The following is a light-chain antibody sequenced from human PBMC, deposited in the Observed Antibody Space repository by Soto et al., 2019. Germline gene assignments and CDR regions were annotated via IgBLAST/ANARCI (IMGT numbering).Light chain of an antibody. J-gene: IGKJ2*01. CDR2: GAS. Sequence: EIQMTQSPSSLSASLGDRVTITCQASQDINDYSNWYQQKPGKAPRLLIYGASFLEVGVPSRFSGSGSGTHVTLTISSLQPEDVATYYCQQYDSLPYTFGQGTRLENK. CDR1: QDINDY. CDR3: QQYDSLPYT. V-gene: IGKV1-33*01.